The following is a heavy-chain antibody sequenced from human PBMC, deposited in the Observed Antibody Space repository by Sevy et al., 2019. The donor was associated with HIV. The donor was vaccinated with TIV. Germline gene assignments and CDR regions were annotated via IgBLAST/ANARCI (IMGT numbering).Heavy chain of an antibody. J-gene: IGHJ4*02. CDR3: AKKMGGGSGMAFLVDY. Sequence: GESLKISCAASGFTFSSFAMGWVRQAPGKGLDWISVISGTGDHTYYADSVKGRFTISRDNSKNTLFLQMNSLRAEDTAIFYCAKKMGGGSGMAFLVDYWGQGTLVTVPS. CDR1: GFTFSSFA. D-gene: IGHD5-18*01. V-gene: IGHV3-23*01. CDR2: ISGTGDHT.